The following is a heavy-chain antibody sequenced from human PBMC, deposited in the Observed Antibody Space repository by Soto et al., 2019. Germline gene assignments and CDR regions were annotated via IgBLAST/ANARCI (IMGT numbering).Heavy chain of an antibody. CDR2: IYHSGST. J-gene: IGHJ6*02. CDR3: ARDRTRDYYYGMDV. Sequence: PSETLSLTCAVSGGSISSSNWWSWVRQPPGKGLEWIGEIYHSGSTNYNPSLKSRVTISVDKSKNQFSLKLSSVTAADTAVYYCARDRTRDYYYGMDVWGQGTTVTVSS. V-gene: IGHV4-4*02. CDR1: GGSISSSNW.